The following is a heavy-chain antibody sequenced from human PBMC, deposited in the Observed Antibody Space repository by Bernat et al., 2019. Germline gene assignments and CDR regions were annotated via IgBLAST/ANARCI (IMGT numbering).Heavy chain of an antibody. J-gene: IGHJ4*02. D-gene: IGHD4-17*01. CDR3: AKDGPTTVTTSDYFDY. CDR2: IKQDGSEK. CDR1: GFTFRSYW. V-gene: IGHV3-7*01. Sequence: EVQLVESGGGLVQPGGSLRLSCAASGFTFRSYWMSWVRQAPGKGLEWVANIKQDGSEKYYVDSVKGRFTISRDNAKKSLHLQMNSLRAEDTAVYYCAKDGPTTVTTSDYFDYWGQGTLVTVSS.